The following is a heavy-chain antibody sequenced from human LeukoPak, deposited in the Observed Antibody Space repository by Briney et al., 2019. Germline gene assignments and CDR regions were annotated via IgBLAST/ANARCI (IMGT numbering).Heavy chain of an antibody. Sequence: SETLSLTCAVYGGSFSGYYWSWIRQPPGKGLEWIGEINHSGSTNYNPSLKSRVTISVDTSKNQFSLKLSSVTAADTAVYYCARHYYDSSGYYYSYFDYWGQGTLVTVSS. V-gene: IGHV4-34*01. CDR3: ARHYYDSSGYYYSYFDY. CDR1: GGSFSGYY. CDR2: INHSGST. J-gene: IGHJ4*02. D-gene: IGHD3-22*01.